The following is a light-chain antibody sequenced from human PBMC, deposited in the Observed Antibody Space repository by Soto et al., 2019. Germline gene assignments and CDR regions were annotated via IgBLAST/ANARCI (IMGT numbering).Light chain of an antibody. J-gene: IGLJ1*01. Sequence: QSALTQPASVSGSPGQSITVSCTGTASDVGGYTSVSWYQHHPGQAPKLIIYEVSNRPSGISNRFSGSKSGNTASLTISGLQAEDEADHYCSSYTISTTYVFGTGTKLTVL. CDR2: EVS. CDR1: ASDVGGYTS. CDR3: SSYTISTTYV. V-gene: IGLV2-14*01.